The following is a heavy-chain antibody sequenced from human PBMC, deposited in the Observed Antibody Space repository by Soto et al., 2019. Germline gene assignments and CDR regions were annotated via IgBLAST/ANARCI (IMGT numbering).Heavy chain of an antibody. CDR2: ISAYNGNT. Sequence: ASVKGSCSASGYTFTSYGSSSVRQAPGQGLEWMGWISAYNGNTNYAQKLQGRVTMTTDTSTSTAYMELRSLRSDDTAVYYCARVYCSSTSCYTACDYWGQGTLVTVSS. D-gene: IGHD2-2*02. J-gene: IGHJ4*02. CDR3: ARVYCSSTSCYTACDY. V-gene: IGHV1-18*01. CDR1: GYTFTSYG.